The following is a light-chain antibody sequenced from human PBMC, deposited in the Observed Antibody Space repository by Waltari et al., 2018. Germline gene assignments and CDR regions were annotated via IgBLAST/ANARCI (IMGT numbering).Light chain of an antibody. V-gene: IGLV4-69*01. CDR1: RGHRRNI. J-gene: IGLJ3*02. Sequence: QLVLTQSPSASASLGASVKLPCTLTRGHRRNIIAWLQQQPGKGPRYLMKVNSDGRHRKGDDIPDRFSGSSSGAERYLTISSLQSEDEADYYCETGGHGTWVFGGGTKLTVL. CDR3: ETGGHGTWV. CDR2: VNSDGRH.